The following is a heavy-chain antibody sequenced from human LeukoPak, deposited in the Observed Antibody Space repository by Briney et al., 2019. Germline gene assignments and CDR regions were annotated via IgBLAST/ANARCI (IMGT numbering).Heavy chain of an antibody. CDR3: ARGGPLPIVGATAYDY. D-gene: IGHD1-26*01. Sequence: ASVKVSCKASGYLFTNYGISWVRQAPGQGLEWVGWISGYNDNAHYAQKFQGRVTMTRNTSISTAYMELSSLRSEDTAVYYCARGGPLPIVGATAYDYWGQGTLVTVSS. CDR2: ISGYNDNA. J-gene: IGHJ4*02. CDR1: GYLFTNYG. V-gene: IGHV1-18*01.